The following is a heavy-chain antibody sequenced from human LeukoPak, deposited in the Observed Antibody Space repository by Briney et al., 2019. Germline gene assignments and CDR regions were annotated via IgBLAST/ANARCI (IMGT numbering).Heavy chain of an antibody. CDR1: GFTFSTYW. V-gene: IGHV3-7*01. D-gene: IGHD3-9*01. CDR2: IKQDGSEK. J-gene: IGHJ6*03. CDR3: ARDGVLRYFDWLFPYYMDV. Sequence: PGGSLRLSCAASGFTFSTYWMSWVRQAPGKGLEWVANIKQDGSEKYYVDSVKGRFTISRDNAKKSLYLQMNSLRAEDTAVYYCARDGVLRYFDWLFPYYMDVWGKGTTVSISS.